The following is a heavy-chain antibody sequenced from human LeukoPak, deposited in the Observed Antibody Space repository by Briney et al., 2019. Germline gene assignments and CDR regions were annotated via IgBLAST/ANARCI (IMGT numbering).Heavy chain of an antibody. CDR1: GGSISSYY. J-gene: IGHJ4*02. D-gene: IGHD3-16*02. CDR2: TSYSGST. CDR3: ARYVWGSYPTFEDY. V-gene: IGHV4-59*01. Sequence: KPSETLSLTCTVSGGSISSYYWSWIRQPPGKGLEWIGYTSYSGSTNYNPSLKSRVTISVDTSKNQFSLKLSSATAADTAVYYCARYVWGSYPTFEDYWGQGTLVTVSS.